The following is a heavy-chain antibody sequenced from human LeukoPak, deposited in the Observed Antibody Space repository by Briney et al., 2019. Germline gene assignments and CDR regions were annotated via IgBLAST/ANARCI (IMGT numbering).Heavy chain of an antibody. V-gene: IGHV4-34*01. D-gene: IGHD3-3*01. CDR1: GGSFSGYY. CDR2: INHSGST. CDR3: ARGVGYYDFWSGSVIGVVLNWFDP. J-gene: IGHJ5*02. Sequence: SETLSLTCAVYGGSFSGYYWSWIRQPPEKGLEWIGEINHSGSTNYNPSLKSRVTISVDTSKNQFSLKLSSVTAADTAVYYCARGVGYYDFWSGSVIGVVLNWFDPWGQGTLVTVSS.